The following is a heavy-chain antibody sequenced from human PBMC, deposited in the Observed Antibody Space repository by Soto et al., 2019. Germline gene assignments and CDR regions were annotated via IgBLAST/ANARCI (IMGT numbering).Heavy chain of an antibody. D-gene: IGHD1-1*01. V-gene: IGHV4-59*08. CDR3: VRQGIGNLHGLVDV. J-gene: IGHJ6*02. CDR1: SGPSSSHN. CDR2: VYNTGGT. Sequence: QVHLQQSGPGLVKPSETLSLTCTVSSGPSSSHNWGWIRQSPGRGLEWIGYVYNTGGTSYNPSLKSRVTISADTSANHISLTLSSVTAADTAIYYSVRQGIGNLHGLVDVWGQGITVSVSS.